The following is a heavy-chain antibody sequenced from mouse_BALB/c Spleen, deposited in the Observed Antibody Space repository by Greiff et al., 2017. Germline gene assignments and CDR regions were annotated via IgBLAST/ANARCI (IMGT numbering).Heavy chain of an antibody. D-gene: IGHD2-4*01. J-gene: IGHJ3*01. CDR3: ALSTMITTAWFAY. CDR2: ILPGSGST. Sequence: VQLQQSGAELMKPGASVKISCKATGYTFSSYWIEWVKQRPGHGLEWIGEILPGSGSTNYNEKFKGKATFTADTSSNTAYMQLSSLTSEDSAVYYCALSTMITTAWFAYWGQGTLVTVSA. CDR1: GYTFSSYW. V-gene: IGHV1-9*01.